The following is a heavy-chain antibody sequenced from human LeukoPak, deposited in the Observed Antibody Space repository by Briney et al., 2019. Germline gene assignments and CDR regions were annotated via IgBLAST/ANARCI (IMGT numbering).Heavy chain of an antibody. D-gene: IGHD3-16*02. CDR3: AREWVITFDMDV. CDR2: ISSSSSYI. Sequence: PGGSLRLSCAASGFTFSSYSMNWVRQAPGKGLEWVSSISSSSSYIYYADSVKGRFTISRDNAKNSLYLQMNSLRAEDTAVYYCAREWVITFDMDVWGKGTTVTVSS. J-gene: IGHJ6*03. CDR1: GFTFSSYS. V-gene: IGHV3-21*01.